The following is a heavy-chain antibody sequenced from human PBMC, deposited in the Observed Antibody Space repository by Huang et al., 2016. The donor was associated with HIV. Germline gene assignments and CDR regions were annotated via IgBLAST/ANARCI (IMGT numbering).Heavy chain of an antibody. CDR3: AREGPPYFDY. CDR2: ISPYSGNT. Sequence: QVQLVQSGGEAKKPGASVKVSCKASGYNFANYGISWVRQAPGQGLEWMGWISPYSGNTKSAQTVQGRVTMTTDTSTTTGYLELRSLRSDDTAVYYCAREGPPYFDYWGQGTLVTVSS. CDR1: GYNFANYG. J-gene: IGHJ4*02. V-gene: IGHV1-18*01.